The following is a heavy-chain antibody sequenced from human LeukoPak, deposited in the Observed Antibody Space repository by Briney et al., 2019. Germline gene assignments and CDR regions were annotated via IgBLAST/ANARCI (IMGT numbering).Heavy chain of an antibody. CDR1: VFTFSDYY. Sequence: GGSLRLSCAASVFTFSDYYMRWIRQAPGKGLEWISYISSPGTTIYYVDSVKGRFTISRDNAKNSLSLQMDSLRAEDTAVYYSATEVTGRPLEWNFDPCGRGTLVTVSS. V-gene: IGHV3-11*01. CDR3: ATEVTGRPLEWNFDP. D-gene: IGHD2-21*02. CDR2: ISSPGTTI. J-gene: IGHJ2*01.